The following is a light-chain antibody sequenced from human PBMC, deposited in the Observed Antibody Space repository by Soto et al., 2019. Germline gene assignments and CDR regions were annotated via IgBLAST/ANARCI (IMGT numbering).Light chain of an antibody. CDR3: SSYAGSSNFVV. V-gene: IGLV2-8*01. Sequence: QSALTQPPSASGSPGQSVTMSCSGTSSDVGGYDYVSWYQQHPGKAPKLMIYEVSKRPSGVPDRFFGSKSGNTASLTVSGLQAEDEADYDCSSYAGSSNFVVFGGGTKVTVL. J-gene: IGLJ2*01. CDR2: EVS. CDR1: SSDVGGYDY.